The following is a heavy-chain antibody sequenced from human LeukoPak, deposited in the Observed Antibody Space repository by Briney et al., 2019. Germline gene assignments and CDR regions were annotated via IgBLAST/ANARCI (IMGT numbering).Heavy chain of an antibody. V-gene: IGHV1-69*04. CDR1: GGTFSSYA. CDR3: ARDRSGTTYYYYGMDV. D-gene: IGHD1-7*01. J-gene: IGHJ6*02. Sequence: EASVKVSCTASGGTFSSYAISWVRQAPGQGLEWMGRIIPILGIANYAQKFQGRVTITADKSTSTAYMELSSLRSEDTAVYYCARDRSGTTYYYYGMDVWGQGTTVTVSS. CDR2: IIPILGIA.